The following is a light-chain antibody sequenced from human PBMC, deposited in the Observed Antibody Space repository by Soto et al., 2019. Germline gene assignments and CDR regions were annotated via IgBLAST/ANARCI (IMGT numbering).Light chain of an antibody. CDR2: GAS. CDR3: QQYEAVVT. V-gene: IGKV3-20*01. CDR1: QSVTDNY. J-gene: IGKJ1*01. Sequence: EIVLTQSPATLSLSPGERATLSCRASQSVTDNYLAWYQQKPGRALRLLIDGASTRATGIPDRFSGSGSGTDFTLTISRLEPEDVAVYYCQQYEAVVTFGQGTKVEI.